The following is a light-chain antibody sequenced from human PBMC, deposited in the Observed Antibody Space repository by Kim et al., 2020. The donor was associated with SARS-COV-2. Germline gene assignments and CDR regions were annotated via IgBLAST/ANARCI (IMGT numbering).Light chain of an antibody. J-gene: IGLJ1*01. CDR2: SNN. CDR1: TSNIGSNA. Sequence: GQRVTISCSGNTSNIGSNAVNWYQHLPGTAPKFLIYSNNQRPSGVPDRFSASKSGTSASLAISGLQSEDEGDYYCATWDNSLRAYVFGPGTKVTVL. V-gene: IGLV1-44*01. CDR3: ATWDNSLRAYV.